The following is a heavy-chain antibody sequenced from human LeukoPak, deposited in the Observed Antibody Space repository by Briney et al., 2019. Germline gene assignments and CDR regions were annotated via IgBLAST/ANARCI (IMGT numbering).Heavy chain of an antibody. CDR2: IYYSGST. CDR3: ARGHTAMGYDWFDP. CDR1: GGSISSGDYY. V-gene: IGHV4-30-4*01. Sequence: PSETLSLTCTVSGGSISSGDYYWSWIRQPPGKGPEWIGYIYYSGSTYYNPSLKSRVTISVDTSKNQFSLKLSSVTAADTAVYYCARGHTAMGYDWFDPWGQGTLVTVSS. J-gene: IGHJ5*02. D-gene: IGHD5-18*01.